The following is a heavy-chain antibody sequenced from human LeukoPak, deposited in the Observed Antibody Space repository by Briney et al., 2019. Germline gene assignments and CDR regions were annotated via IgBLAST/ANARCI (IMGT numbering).Heavy chain of an antibody. V-gene: IGHV4-61*02. CDR3: ARYSSSWNYQYYYLDV. CDR1: GGSISSGSYY. CDR2: IYTSGST. Sequence: SETLSLTCTVSGGSISSGSYYWSWIRQPAGKGLEWIGRIYTSGSTNYNPSLKSRVTISVDTSKNQFSLRLKSVTAADTAVYYCARYSSSWNYQYYYLDVWGKGTTVTVSS. J-gene: IGHJ6*03. D-gene: IGHD6-13*01.